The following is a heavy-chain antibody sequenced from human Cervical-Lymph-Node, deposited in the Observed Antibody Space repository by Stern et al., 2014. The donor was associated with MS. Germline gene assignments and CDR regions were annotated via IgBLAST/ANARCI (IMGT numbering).Heavy chain of an antibody. CDR1: GGTFSSYA. CDR2: VLPIFGTA. Sequence: QVQLVESGAEVKKPGSSVKVSCKASGGTFSSYAISWGRQAPGPGLEWMGGVLPIFGTANYAQKFQGRVTITADESTSTAYMELSSLRSEDTAVYYCARGELKEGLVRGMDVWGQGTTVTVSS. CDR3: ARGELKEGLVRGMDV. J-gene: IGHJ6*02. V-gene: IGHV1-69*01. D-gene: IGHD1-26*01.